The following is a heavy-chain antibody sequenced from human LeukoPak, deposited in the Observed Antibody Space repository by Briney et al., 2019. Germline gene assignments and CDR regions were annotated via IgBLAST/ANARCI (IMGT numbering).Heavy chain of an antibody. CDR1: GFTFSSYV. Sequence: GGSLRLSRAASGFTFSSYVMSWVRQAPGKGLDWISAISGSGGSTYYADSVKGRFTISRDNSKNTLYLQMNSLRAEDTAVYYCAKYCSGGSCYGPEYFQHWGRGTLVTVSS. CDR3: AKYCSGGSCYGPEYFQH. CDR2: ISGSGGST. D-gene: IGHD2-15*01. J-gene: IGHJ1*01. V-gene: IGHV3-23*01.